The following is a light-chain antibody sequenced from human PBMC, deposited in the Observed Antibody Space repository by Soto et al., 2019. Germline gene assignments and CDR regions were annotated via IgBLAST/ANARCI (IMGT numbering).Light chain of an antibody. V-gene: IGKV1-8*01. Sequence: AIRMTQSPPSFSASTGDKVTIPCRSSQGISSYLAWYQQKPGKAPKVLMYAASTLQSGVPSRFSGSGSGTAFTLTISSPQPEDFATYYCQQTYSTPPITFGQGTRLEIK. CDR2: AAS. CDR3: QQTYSTPPIT. CDR1: QGISSY. J-gene: IGKJ5*01.